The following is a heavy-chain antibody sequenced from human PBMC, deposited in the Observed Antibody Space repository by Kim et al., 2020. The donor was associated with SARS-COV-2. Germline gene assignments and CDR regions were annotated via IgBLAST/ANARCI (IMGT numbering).Heavy chain of an antibody. Sequence: SYFAASVQGRFSVSRDESKDSLYLQMNSLNPEDTALYYCVRVKDGGAFDSWGRGTLVIVSS. D-gene: IGHD1-26*01. CDR3: VRVKDGGAFDS. J-gene: IGHJ4*02. V-gene: IGHV3-72*01. CDR2: S.